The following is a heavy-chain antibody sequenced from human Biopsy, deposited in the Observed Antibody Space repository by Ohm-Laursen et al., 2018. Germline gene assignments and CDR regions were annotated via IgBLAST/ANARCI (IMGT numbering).Heavy chain of an antibody. CDR2: IVAGGGNT. D-gene: IGHD2-21*02. CDR1: GFTFNRSA. V-gene: IGHV1-58*02. CDR3: ASRPNCGGDCSSGFDY. J-gene: IGHJ4*02. Sequence: SVKVSCKASGFTFNRSAMQWVRQARGQRLEWIGWIVAGGGNTNYAQKFQERVTITRDMSTSTAYMELSSLRSEDTAVYYCASRPNCGGDCSSGFDYWGQGTLVIVSS.